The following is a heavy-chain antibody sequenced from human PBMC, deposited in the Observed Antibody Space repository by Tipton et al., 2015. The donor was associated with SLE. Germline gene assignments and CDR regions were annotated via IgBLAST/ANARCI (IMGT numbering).Heavy chain of an antibody. D-gene: IGHD7-27*01. V-gene: IGHV4-38-2*02. J-gene: IGHJ6*03. CDR1: GYSIRNGYY. Sequence: TLSLTCNVSGYSIRNGYYWGWIRQAPGKGLEWTGTIHHSGITYYNPSLMSRVTISVDTSKTQFSLIVTSVTAADTAVYYCVRGPWAYYYYMDVWGKGTKVTVSS. CDR2: IHHSGIT. CDR3: VRGPWAYYYYMDV.